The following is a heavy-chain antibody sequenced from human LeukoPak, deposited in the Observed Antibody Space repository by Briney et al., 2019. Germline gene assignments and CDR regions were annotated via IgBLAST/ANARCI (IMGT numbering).Heavy chain of an antibody. D-gene: IGHD2-15*01. V-gene: IGHV4-4*07. CDR1: GGSISSYS. Sequence: PSETLSLTCTLSGGSISSYSWSWIRQPAGKGLEWVGRIYTSGSTNYNPSLKSQVTMSLDTSQTQFSPNLSAVTAADTAVYYCARAHPGYCSGGSCTANWFDPWGQGTLVTVSS. CDR3: ARAHPGYCSGGSCTANWFDP. J-gene: IGHJ5*02. CDR2: IYTSGST.